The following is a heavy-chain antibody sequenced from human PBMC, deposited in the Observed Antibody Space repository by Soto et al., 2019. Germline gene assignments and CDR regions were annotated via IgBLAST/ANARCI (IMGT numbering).Heavy chain of an antibody. J-gene: IGHJ4*02. CDR3: ARGPDDSDVPRWDH. V-gene: IGHV1-46*02. Sequence: QVQLVQSGPEVRKPGASVRLSCATSGYNFNKYYIHWVRQAPGQGLEWMGIINLRGGTTEYSHKFRGRVTVTGDTSTRTAYKELSRLRSEDTAVYFCARGPDDSDVPRWDHWGQGTLITVSS. CDR2: INLRGGTT. D-gene: IGHD4-17*01. CDR1: GYNFNKYY.